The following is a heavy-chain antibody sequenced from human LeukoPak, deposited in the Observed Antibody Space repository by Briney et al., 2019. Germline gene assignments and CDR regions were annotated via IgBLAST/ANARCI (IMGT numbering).Heavy chain of an antibody. CDR2: INSDGSST. J-gene: IGHJ4*02. D-gene: IGHD3-10*01. V-gene: IGHV3-74*01. CDR1: GFTFSSYW. CDR3: ARGAERFGEFVSQFDY. Sequence: GGSLRLSCAASGFTFSSYWMHWVRQAPGKGLVWVSRINSDGSSTSYADSVKGRFTISRDNAKNTLYLQMNSLTVEDTAVYYCARGAERFGEFVSQFDYWGQGTLVTVSS.